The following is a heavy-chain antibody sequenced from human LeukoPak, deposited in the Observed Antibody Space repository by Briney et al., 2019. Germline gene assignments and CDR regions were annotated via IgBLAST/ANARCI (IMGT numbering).Heavy chain of an antibody. Sequence: GGSLRLSCAASGFTFSSFAMSWVRQAPGKGLEWVSAISGSGGSTYYADSVKGRFTISRDNSKNTLYLQMNSLRAEDTAVYYCAKDTDPDYYGSGSYDYWGQGTLVTVSS. V-gene: IGHV3-23*01. J-gene: IGHJ4*02. CDR3: AKDTDPDYYGSGSYDY. CDR1: GFTFSSFA. D-gene: IGHD3-10*01. CDR2: ISGSGGST.